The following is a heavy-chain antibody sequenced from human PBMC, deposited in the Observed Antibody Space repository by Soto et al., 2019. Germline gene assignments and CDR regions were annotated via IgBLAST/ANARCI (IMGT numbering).Heavy chain of an antibody. CDR1: GGTFISYA. D-gene: IGHD3-3*01. V-gene: IGHV3-30-3*01. CDR3: ARDRHFVVRFLEWLPMPYYGMDV. Sequence: GGSLRHSCAASGGTFISYAMRWVRQATGKGLEWVAVISYDGSNKYYADSVKGRFTISRDNSKNTLYLQMNSLRAEDTAVYYCARDRHFVVRFLEWLPMPYYGMDVWGQGTTVTVSS. CDR2: ISYDGSNK. J-gene: IGHJ6*02.